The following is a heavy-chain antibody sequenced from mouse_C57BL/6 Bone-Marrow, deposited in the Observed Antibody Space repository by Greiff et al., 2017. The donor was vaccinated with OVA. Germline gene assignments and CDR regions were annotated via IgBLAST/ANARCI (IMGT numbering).Heavy chain of an antibody. CDR3: EREEITTVVFDY. CDR2: IHPNSGST. V-gene: IGHV1-64*01. Sequence: VQLQQPGAELVKPGASVNLSCKASGYTFTSFWMHWVKRRPGQGREWIGMIHPNSGSTIYNESFKSKATLPVDKASSTAYMQLSSLTSEDSAVYYCEREEITTVVFDYWGQGTTLTVSS. D-gene: IGHD1-1*01. J-gene: IGHJ2*01. CDR1: GYTFTSFW.